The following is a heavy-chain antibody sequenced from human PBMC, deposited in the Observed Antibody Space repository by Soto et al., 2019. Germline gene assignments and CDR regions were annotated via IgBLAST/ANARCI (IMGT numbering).Heavy chain of an antibody. D-gene: IGHD3-10*01. Sequence: QVQLVQSGAEVKKPGSSVKVSCKASGGTFSSYAISWVRQAPGQGLEWMGGIIPICGTANYEQKFQGRDTMTADDSTSTAYMELSSLRSEDTAVYYCARRTYGSGSGGHYYGMDVWGQGTTVTVSS. CDR1: GGTFSSYA. CDR2: IIPICGTA. J-gene: IGHJ6*02. CDR3: ARRTYGSGSGGHYYGMDV. V-gene: IGHV1-69*12.